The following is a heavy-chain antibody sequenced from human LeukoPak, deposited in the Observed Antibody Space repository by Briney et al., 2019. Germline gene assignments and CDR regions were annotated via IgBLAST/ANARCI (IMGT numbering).Heavy chain of an antibody. D-gene: IGHD4-11*01. CDR1: GFTFSSYG. Sequence: GGSLRLSRAASGFTFSSYGMHWVRQAPGKGLEWVAFIRYDGSNKYYADSVKGRFTISRDNSKNTLYLQMNSLRAEDTAVYYCAKDPGLQDRFWGQGTLVTVSS. CDR3: AKDPGLQDRF. J-gene: IGHJ4*02. CDR2: IRYDGSNK. V-gene: IGHV3-30*02.